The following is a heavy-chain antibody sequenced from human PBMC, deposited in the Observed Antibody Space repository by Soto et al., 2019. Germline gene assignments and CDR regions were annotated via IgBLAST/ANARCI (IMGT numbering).Heavy chain of an antibody. CDR1: GGSFSGYY. D-gene: IGHD3-10*01. J-gene: IGHJ6*03. V-gene: IGHV4-34*01. CDR2: INHSGST. CDR3: ARGRGVTAPYYYYYMDV. Sequence: QVQLQQWGAGLLKPSETLSLTCAVYGGSFSGYYWSWIRQPPGKGLEWIGEINHSGSTNYNPSLKSLVTIPVDTSKNQFSLKLSSVTAADTAVYYCARGRGVTAPYYYYYMDVWGKGTTVTVSS.